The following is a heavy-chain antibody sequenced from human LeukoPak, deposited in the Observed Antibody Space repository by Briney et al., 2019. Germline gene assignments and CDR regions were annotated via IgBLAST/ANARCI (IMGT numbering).Heavy chain of an antibody. J-gene: IGHJ6*02. V-gene: IGHV3-9*01. CDR2: ISWNSGSI. D-gene: IGHD1-26*01. CDR3: AKDRGGSYYYYYGMDV. CDR1: GFTFDDYA. Sequence: GRSLRLSCAASGFTFDDYAMHWVRQAPGKGLEWVSGISWNSGSIGYADSVEGRFTISRDNAKNSLYLQMNSLRAEDTALYYCAKDRGGSYYYYYGMDVWGQGTTVTVSS.